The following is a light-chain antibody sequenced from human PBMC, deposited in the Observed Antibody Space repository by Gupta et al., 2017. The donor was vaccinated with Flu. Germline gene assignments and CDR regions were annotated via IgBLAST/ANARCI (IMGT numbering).Light chain of an antibody. CDR2: EYA. Sequence: SPLPASVGGNIATTCRAQMDIRNLLDWYQNQQGQGPPLLIYEYATWETGVPPSFSGSGAGRDFTLPISSRQDEDTVAYYCQQYDSRPTFPFGQGTKVEIK. V-gene: IGKV1-33*01. CDR1: MDIRNL. J-gene: IGKJ1*01. CDR3: QQYDSRPTFP.